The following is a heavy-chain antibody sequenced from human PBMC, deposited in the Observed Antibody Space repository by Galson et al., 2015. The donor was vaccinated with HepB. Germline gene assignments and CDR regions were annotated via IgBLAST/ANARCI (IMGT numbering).Heavy chain of an antibody. V-gene: IGHV5-51*01. CDR3: ARHSLERFDP. Sequence: QSGAEVKKSGESLKISCKGSGYRFTNDWIAWVRQMPGKGLEWMGIIYPGDSDTRYSPSFQGQVTISADKSISTAYLQWSSLKASDTAMYYCARHSLERFDPWGQGTLVTVSS. CDR2: IYPGDSDT. CDR1: GYRFTNDW. J-gene: IGHJ5*02.